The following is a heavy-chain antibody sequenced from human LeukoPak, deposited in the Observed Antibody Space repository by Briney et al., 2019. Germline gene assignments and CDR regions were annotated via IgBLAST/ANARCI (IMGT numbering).Heavy chain of an antibody. Sequence: ASVKVSCKASGYTFTGYYMHWVRQAPGQGLEWMGWINPNSGGTNYAQKFQGRVTMTRDTSISTAYMELSRLRSDDTAVYYCARVNLVSDAFDIWGQGTMVTVSS. J-gene: IGHJ3*02. V-gene: IGHV1-2*02. CDR2: INPNSGGT. D-gene: IGHD3-9*01. CDR3: ARVNLVSDAFDI. CDR1: GYTFTGYY.